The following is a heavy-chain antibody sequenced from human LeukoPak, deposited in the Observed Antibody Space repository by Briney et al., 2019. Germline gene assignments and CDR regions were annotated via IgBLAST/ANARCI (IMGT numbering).Heavy chain of an antibody. CDR2: INWNGGST. CDR1: GFTFDDYG. J-gene: IGHJ6*03. V-gene: IGHV3-20*04. CDR3: ARAPTGLYYYYYMDV. Sequence: GGSLRLSCAASGFTFDDYGMSWVRQAPGKGLEWVSGINWNGGSTGYADSGKGRFTISRDNAKNSLYLQMNSLRAEDTALYYCARAPTGLYYYYYMDVWGKGTTVTVSS. D-gene: IGHD3-16*01.